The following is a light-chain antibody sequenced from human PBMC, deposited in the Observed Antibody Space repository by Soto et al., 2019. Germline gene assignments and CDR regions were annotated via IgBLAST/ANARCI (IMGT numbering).Light chain of an antibody. V-gene: IGLV2-14*01. CDR3: SSYTTSTTGV. CDR2: DVS. Sequence: QSALTQPASVSGSPGQSITISCTGTSSDVGAYNYVSWFQQHPGKAPRLIIYDVSNRPSGVSNRFSGSKSGNTASLTISGLQAEDEADYYCSSYTTSTTGVFGGVTKVTVL. CDR1: SSDVGAYNY. J-gene: IGLJ3*02.